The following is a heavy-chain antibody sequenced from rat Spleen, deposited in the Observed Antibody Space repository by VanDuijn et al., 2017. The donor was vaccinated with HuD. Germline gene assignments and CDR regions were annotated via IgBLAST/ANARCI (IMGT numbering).Heavy chain of an antibody. D-gene: IGHD5-1*01. CDR1: GFTFSNYD. Sequence: EVQLVESGGGLVQPGRSMKLSCAASGFTFSNYDMAWVRQAPTKGLEWVASISYDGSSTYYRDSVKGRFTISIDNAKSTLFLQMDSLRSEGTATYYCPANGERYYWGQGVMVTVSS. CDR3: PANGERYY. V-gene: IGHV5-20*01. CDR2: ISYDGSST. J-gene: IGHJ2*01.